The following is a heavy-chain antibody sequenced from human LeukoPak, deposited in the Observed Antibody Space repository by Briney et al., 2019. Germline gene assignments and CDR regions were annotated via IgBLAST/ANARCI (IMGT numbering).Heavy chain of an antibody. CDR1: VGSISSGSYY. D-gene: IGHD3-9*01. CDR3: ARLTHY. CDR2: SYTSGST. V-gene: IGHV4-61*02. J-gene: IGHJ4*02. Sequence: PSQTLSLTCTVSVGSISSGSYYWSWIRQPAAKGLEWIGRSYTSGSTNYNPSLKIRVTISLDTSKNQFSLKLSSVTAAETGVYYCARLTHYWGEGKLVTVSS.